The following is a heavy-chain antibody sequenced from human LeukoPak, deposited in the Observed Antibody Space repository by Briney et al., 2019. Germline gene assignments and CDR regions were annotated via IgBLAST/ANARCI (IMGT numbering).Heavy chain of an antibody. CDR3: ARSSGIAAAHKY. J-gene: IGHJ4*02. V-gene: IGHV4-39*01. CDR2: IYYSGST. CDR1: GGSVSSSSYY. Sequence: SETLSLTCTVSGGSVSSSSYYWGWIRQPPGKGLEWIGSIYYSGSTYYNASLKSRVTISVDTSKNQFSPKLSSVTAADTAVYYCARSSGIAAAHKYWGQGTLVTVSS. D-gene: IGHD6-13*01.